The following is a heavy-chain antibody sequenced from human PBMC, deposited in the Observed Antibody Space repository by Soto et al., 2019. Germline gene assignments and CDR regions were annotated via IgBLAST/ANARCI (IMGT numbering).Heavy chain of an antibody. Sequence: PGGSLRLSCAASGFTVSSNYMSWVRQAPGKGLEWVSSISSSSRYIYYADSVKVRFTISRDNAKNSLYLPMNSLRAEDTAVYYCERDVNSGGFHPWGQGTLVTVSS. V-gene: IGHV3-21*01. CDR2: ISSSSRYI. CDR3: ERDVNSGGFHP. CDR1: GFTVSSNY. D-gene: IGHD1-26*01. J-gene: IGHJ5*02.